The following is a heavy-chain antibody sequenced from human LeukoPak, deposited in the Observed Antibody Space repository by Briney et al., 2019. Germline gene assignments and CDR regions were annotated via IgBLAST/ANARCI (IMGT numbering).Heavy chain of an antibody. Sequence: QSGGSLRLSCAASGFTVSSNYMSWVRQAPGKGLEWVSVIYSGGSTYYADSVKGRFTISRDNSKNTLYLQMNSLRAEDTAVYYCARDYLGYDSSGLGLWGQGTLVTVSS. V-gene: IGHV3-53*01. CDR3: ARDYLGYDSSGLGL. CDR2: IYSGGST. D-gene: IGHD3-22*01. CDR1: GFTVSSNY. J-gene: IGHJ4*02.